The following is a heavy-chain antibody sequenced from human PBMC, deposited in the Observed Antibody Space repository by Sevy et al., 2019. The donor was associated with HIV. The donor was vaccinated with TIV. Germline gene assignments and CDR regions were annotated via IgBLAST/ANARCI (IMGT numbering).Heavy chain of an antibody. CDR3: ALERLSSNVAEYFQN. J-gene: IGHJ1*01. Sequence: GGSLRLSCAASGFTFNAFSMHWVRQAPGKGLEWVATISLGGGNKHYADSVRGRFTISRDNSQNALFLQMNSLRPDDTALYYWALERLSSNVAEYFQNWGQGALVTVSS. D-gene: IGHD1-1*01. CDR1: GFTFNAFS. CDR2: ISLGGGNK. V-gene: IGHV3-30-3*01.